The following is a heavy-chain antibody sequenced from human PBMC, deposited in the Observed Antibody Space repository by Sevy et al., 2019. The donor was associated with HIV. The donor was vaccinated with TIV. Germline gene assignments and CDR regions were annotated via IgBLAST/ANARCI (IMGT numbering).Heavy chain of an antibody. Sequence: GGSLRLSCAASGFTFSSYAMSWVRQAPGKELEWVSDISGSGGSTYYADSVKGRFTISRDNSKNTLYLQMNSLRAEDTAVYYCAGIFGDLFDYWGQGTLVTVSS. CDR2: ISGSGGST. CDR3: AGIFGDLFDY. J-gene: IGHJ4*02. V-gene: IGHV3-23*01. D-gene: IGHD3-3*01. CDR1: GFTFSSYA.